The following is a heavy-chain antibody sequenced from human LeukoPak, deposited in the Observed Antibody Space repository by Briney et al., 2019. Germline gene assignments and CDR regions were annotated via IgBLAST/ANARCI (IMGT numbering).Heavy chain of an antibody. CDR2: IYYSGST. D-gene: IGHD1-26*01. CDR1: GGSISSGDYY. V-gene: IGHV4-30-4*08. Sequence: SQTLSLTCTVSGGSISSGDYYWRWLRQPPGKGLEWIGYIYYSGSTYYNPSLKSRVTISVDTSKNQFSLKLSSVTAADTAVYYCARSLRIPLPTFFFDYWGQGTLVTVSS. CDR3: ARSLRIPLPTFFFDY. J-gene: IGHJ4*02.